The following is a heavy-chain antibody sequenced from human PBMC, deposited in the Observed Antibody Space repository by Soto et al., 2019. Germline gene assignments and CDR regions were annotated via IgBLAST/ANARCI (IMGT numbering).Heavy chain of an antibody. Sequence: EVQLVESGGGLVQPGGSLRLSCAASGFTFSSYSMNWVRQAPGKGLEWVSYISSSGSTIYYADSVRGRFTISRDNPKNSLYLQMNSRRDEDTAVYYCARAGYRSVDYWGQGTRVTVSS. J-gene: IGHJ4*02. D-gene: IGHD3-3*01. V-gene: IGHV3-48*02. CDR3: ARAGYRSVDY. CDR1: GFTFSSYS. CDR2: ISSSGSTI.